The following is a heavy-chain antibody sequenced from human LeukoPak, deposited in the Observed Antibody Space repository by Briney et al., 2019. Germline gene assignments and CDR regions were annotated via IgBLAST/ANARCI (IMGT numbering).Heavy chain of an antibody. V-gene: IGHV3-23*01. CDR3: RYFLPHFDY. CDR2: ISGSGGST. CDR1: GFTFSNYA. J-gene: IGHJ4*02. D-gene: IGHD2/OR15-2a*01. Sequence: GGSLRLSCAASGFTFSNYAMNWVRQAPGKGLEWVSAISGSGGSTYYADSVKSRFTISRDNSKNTLYLQMNSLRAEDTAVYYCRYFLPHFDYWGQGTLVTVSS.